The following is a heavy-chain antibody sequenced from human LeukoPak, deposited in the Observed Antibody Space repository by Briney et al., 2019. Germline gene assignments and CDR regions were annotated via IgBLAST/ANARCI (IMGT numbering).Heavy chain of an antibody. J-gene: IGHJ4*02. CDR2: ISASGDST. CDR1: GFTFSSYA. D-gene: IGHD6-19*01. Sequence: PGGSLRLSCAASGFTFSSYAMSWVRQVLGKGLEWVSVISASGDSTYYADSVKGRFTISRDNSKNTLYLQMNSLRAEDTAVYYCAKMPVSYSSGWSTFDYWGQGTLVTVSS. V-gene: IGHV3-23*01. CDR3: AKMPVSYSSGWSTFDY.